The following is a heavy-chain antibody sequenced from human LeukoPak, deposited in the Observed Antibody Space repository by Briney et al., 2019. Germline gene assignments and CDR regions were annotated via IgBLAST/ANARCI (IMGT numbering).Heavy chain of an antibody. Sequence: SETLSLTCTVSGGSISSDYWSWIRQSPGKGLEWIGYIYYSGTTSYNPSLKSRVTISLDTSKNQFSLKLSSVTAADTAVFHCARHSRGYYDSTGYYYGSHAFDIWGQGTMVTVSS. D-gene: IGHD3-22*01. CDR1: GGSISSDY. CDR2: IYYSGTT. J-gene: IGHJ3*02. CDR3: ARHSRGYYDSTGYYYGSHAFDI. V-gene: IGHV4-59*08.